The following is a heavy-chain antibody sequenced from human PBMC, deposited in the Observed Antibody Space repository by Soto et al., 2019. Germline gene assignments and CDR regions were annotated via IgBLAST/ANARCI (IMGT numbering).Heavy chain of an antibody. J-gene: IGHJ4*02. CDR2: ILYSGSF. CDR3: ARAPDTPPIFGVVRPYFFDY. CDR1: GASISSGGSY. V-gene: IGHV4-31*03. Sequence: QVQLQESGPGLVKPSQTLSLTCTVSGASISSGGSYWSWIRQRPGKGLEWIGYILYSGSFYYTPSLLCRVLISPDTSKNQFSLRLTSVTAADTAVYYCARAPDTPPIFGVVRPYFFDYWGQGTLVTVSS. D-gene: IGHD3-3*01.